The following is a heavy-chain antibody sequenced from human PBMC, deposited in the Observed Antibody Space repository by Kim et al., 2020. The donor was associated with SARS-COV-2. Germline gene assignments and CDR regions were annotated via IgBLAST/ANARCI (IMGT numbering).Heavy chain of an antibody. CDR3: ATTSRGAGGGYDY. Sequence: GGSLRLSCAASGFTFSTYTMHWVRQAPGKGLEYVSGVSPNGGSTYYANSVKGRFTISRDNSKNTLYLQMGSLRGEDTAVYYCATTSRGAGGGYDYWGQGT. CDR2: VSPNGGST. D-gene: IGHD5-12*01. V-gene: IGHV3-64*01. J-gene: IGHJ4*02. CDR1: GFTFSTYT.